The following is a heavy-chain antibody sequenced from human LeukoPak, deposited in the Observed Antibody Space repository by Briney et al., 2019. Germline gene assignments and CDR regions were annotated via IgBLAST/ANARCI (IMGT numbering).Heavy chain of an antibody. Sequence: ASVKVSCKASGYTFTSYDINWVRQATGQGLEWMGWMNPNSGNTGYAQKFQGRVTMTRNTSISTAYMELSSLRSEDTAVYFCAVGKGWLLLGAFDIWGQGTMVTVSS. CDR1: GYTFTSYD. D-gene: IGHD3-9*01. CDR3: AVGKGWLLLGAFDI. V-gene: IGHV1-8*01. J-gene: IGHJ3*02. CDR2: MNPNSGNT.